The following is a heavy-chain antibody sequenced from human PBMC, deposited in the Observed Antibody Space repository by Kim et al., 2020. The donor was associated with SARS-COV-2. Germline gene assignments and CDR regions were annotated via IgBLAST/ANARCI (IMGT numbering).Heavy chain of an antibody. CDR3: AREVRAAYYWYFDL. Sequence: AQGFTGRFVFSLDTSVSTAYLQISSLKAEDTAVYYCAREVRAAYYWYFDLWGRGTLVTVSS. V-gene: IGHV7-4-1*02. J-gene: IGHJ2*01. D-gene: IGHD2-15*01.